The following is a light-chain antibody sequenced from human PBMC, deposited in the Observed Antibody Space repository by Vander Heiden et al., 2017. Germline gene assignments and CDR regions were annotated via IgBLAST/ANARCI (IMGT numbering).Light chain of an antibody. J-gene: IGLJ2*01. V-gene: IGLV3-9*01. CDR3: QVWDTSTSVV. CDR2: RDD. CDR1: NIGSKN. Sequence: YEVTQPPSLSVALGQTARITCGGDNIGSKNVHWYQERPGQAPVVVIYRDDQRPSEIPERFSGSNSGNTATLTITGAQAGDEAAYFCQVWDTSTSVVFGGGTKVTVL.